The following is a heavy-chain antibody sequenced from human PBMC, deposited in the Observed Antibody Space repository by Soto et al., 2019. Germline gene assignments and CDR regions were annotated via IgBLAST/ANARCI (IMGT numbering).Heavy chain of an antibody. J-gene: IGHJ4*02. CDR3: VKGEYYYDSSGYYPFDY. CDR2: ISTNRGST. CDR1: GFTFSSYA. D-gene: IGHD3-22*01. V-gene: IGHV3-64D*06. Sequence: GGSLRLSCSASGFTFSSYAMHWVRQAPGKGLEYVSSISTNRGSTHYADSVKGRFTISRDNSKNTQYLQMSSLRADDTAVYYCVKGEYYYDSSGYYPFDYWGQGTRVTVSS.